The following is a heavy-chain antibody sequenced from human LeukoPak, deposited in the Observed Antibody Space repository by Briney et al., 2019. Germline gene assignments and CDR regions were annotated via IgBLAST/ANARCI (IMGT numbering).Heavy chain of an antibody. D-gene: IGHD6-13*01. CDR1: GFTFSSYA. CDR3: ASVAGEQQPVRGPFDY. J-gene: IGHJ4*02. CDR2: ISYDGSNK. V-gene: IGHV3-30*15. Sequence: GRPLRLSCAASGFTFSSYAMHWVRQAPGKGLEWVAVISYDGSNKYYADSVKGRFTISRDNSKNTLYLQMSSLRAEDTAVYYCASVAGEQQPVRGPFDYWGQGTLVTVSS.